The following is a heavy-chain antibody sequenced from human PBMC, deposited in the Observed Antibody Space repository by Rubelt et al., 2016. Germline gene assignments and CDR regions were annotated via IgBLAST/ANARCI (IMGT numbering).Heavy chain of an antibody. D-gene: IGHD6-19*01. CDR2: INHSGTT. Sequence: QVQLQLWGAGLLKPSETLSLTCAVYGGSFSGYYWSWIRQAPGKGLEWIGEINHSGTTNNNPSLKSRVTTSVNTSTNQFSRKLRSVTAADTAVDYRAREGYSSGWYDDYWGKGTLVTVSS. CDR1: GGSFSGYY. V-gene: IGHV4-34*01. J-gene: IGHJ4*02. CDR3: AREGYSSGWYDDY.